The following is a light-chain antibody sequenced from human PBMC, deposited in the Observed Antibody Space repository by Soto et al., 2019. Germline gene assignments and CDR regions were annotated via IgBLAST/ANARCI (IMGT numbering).Light chain of an antibody. CDR1: SSNIGGGYD. CDR2: GNS. V-gene: IGLV1-40*01. J-gene: IGLJ1*01. CDR3: QSYDSSLSAPYV. Sequence: QSVLTQPPSVSGAPGQRVTISCTGSSSNIGGGYDVHWYQQLPGTAPKLHIYGNSNRPSGVPDRFSGSKSGTSASLAITGLQAEDEADYYCQSYDSSLSAPYVFGTGTKVTVL.